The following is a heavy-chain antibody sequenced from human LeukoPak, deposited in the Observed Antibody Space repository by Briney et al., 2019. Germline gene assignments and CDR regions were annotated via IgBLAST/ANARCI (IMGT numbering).Heavy chain of an antibody. V-gene: IGHV4-34*01. J-gene: IGHJ4*02. CDR3: ARGRPDDYGDYPPGFDY. CDR2: INHSGST. CDR1: VGSFSGYY. D-gene: IGHD4-17*01. Sequence: SETLSLPCAVYVGSFSGYYWSWIRQPPGKGLEWIGEINHSGSTNYNPSLKSRVTISVDTSKNQFSLKLSSVTAADTAVYYCARGRPDDYGDYPPGFDYWGQGTLVTVSS.